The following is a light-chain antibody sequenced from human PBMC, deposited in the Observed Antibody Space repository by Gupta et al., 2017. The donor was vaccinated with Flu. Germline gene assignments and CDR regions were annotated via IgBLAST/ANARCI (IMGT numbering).Light chain of an antibody. V-gene: IGKV1-9*01. Sequence: PSCLSASVGDRVTITCRASQDISTFLAWYQQKPGKAPDLLIYGVSTLQSGVPSRFSGSGSGTEFTLTISSLQPEDFATYYCQKLNTFPITFGQGTRLEIK. CDR2: GVS. J-gene: IGKJ5*01. CDR1: QDISTF. CDR3: QKLNTFPIT.